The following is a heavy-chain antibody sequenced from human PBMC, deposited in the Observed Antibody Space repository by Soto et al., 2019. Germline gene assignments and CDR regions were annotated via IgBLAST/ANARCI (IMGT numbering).Heavy chain of an antibody. Sequence: ASVKVSCKASGYTFTGYYIHWVRQAPGQGLEWMGWINPNNGDTNYAQKFQGRVSMVRDTSPSTAYTELTRLAVDAAAVYYWGRQGGHDYVFDYWGQGTLVTVSS. CDR3: GRQGGHDYVFDY. V-gene: IGHV1-2*02. J-gene: IGHJ4*02. D-gene: IGHD5-12*01. CDR1: GYTFTGYY. CDR2: INPNNGDT.